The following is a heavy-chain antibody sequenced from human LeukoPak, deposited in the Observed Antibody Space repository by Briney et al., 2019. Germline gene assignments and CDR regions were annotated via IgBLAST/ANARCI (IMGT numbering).Heavy chain of an antibody. Sequence: SETLSLTCAVYGGFFSGYYWSWIRQPPGKGLEWIGEINHSGSTNYNPSLKSRVTISVDTSKNQFSLKLSSVTAADTAVYYCARVSGYSYGYLVYYYYGMDVWGQGTTVTVSS. CDR3: ARVSGYSYGYLVYYYYGMDV. J-gene: IGHJ6*02. V-gene: IGHV4-34*01. CDR2: INHSGST. CDR1: GGFFSGYY. D-gene: IGHD5-18*01.